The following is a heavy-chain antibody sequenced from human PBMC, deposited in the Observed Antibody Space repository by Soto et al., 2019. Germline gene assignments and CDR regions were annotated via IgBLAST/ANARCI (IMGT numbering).Heavy chain of an antibody. CDR1: GYTLTELS. J-gene: IGHJ4*02. CDR3: ATGVGYGDPDY. D-gene: IGHD4-17*01. Sequence: GASVKVSCKVSGYTLTELSMHWVRQAPGKGLEWMGGFDPEDGETIYAQKFQGRVTMTGDTSTDTAYMELSSLRSEDTAVYYCATGVGYGDPDYWGQGTLVTV. CDR2: FDPEDGET. V-gene: IGHV1-24*01.